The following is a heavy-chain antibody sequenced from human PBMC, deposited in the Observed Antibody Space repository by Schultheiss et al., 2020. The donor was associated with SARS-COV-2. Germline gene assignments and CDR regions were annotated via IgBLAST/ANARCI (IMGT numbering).Heavy chain of an antibody. CDR3: ATSLSGSSGYYYAYFHH. Sequence: GGSLRLSCAASGFTSSDHYMDWIRQAPGKGLEWLGRIRNKAKSYTTEYAASVKGRFSISRDGSKDSLVLEMNSLKTEDTAVYYCATSLSGSSGYYYAYFHHWGQGTLVTVSS. J-gene: IGHJ1*01. CDR1: GFTSSDHY. CDR2: IRNKAKSYTT. D-gene: IGHD3-22*01. V-gene: IGHV3-72*01.